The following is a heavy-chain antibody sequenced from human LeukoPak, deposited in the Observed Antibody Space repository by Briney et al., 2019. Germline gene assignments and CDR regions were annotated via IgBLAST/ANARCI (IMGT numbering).Heavy chain of an antibody. V-gene: IGHV4-34*01. D-gene: IGHD2-2*01. CDR1: GGSFSGYY. CDR2: INHSGST. J-gene: IGHJ3*02. CDR3: ARASLRPAANLDAFDI. Sequence: KPSETLSLTCAVYGGSFSGYYWSWIRQPPGKGLEWIGEINHSGSTNYNPSLKSRVTISVDTSKNQFSLKLSSVTAADTAVYYCARASLRPAANLDAFDIWGQGTMVTVSS.